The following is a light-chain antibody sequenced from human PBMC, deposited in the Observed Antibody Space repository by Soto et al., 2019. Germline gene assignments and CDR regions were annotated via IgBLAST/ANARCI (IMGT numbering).Light chain of an antibody. CDR2: KAS. CDR1: QTISSW. CDR3: QHYNSYSEA. Sequence: DIQMTQSPSTLSGSVGDRVTITCRASQTISSWLAWYQQKPGKAPKLLIYKASTLKSGVPSRFSGSGSGTEFTLTISSLQPDDFETYYCQHYNSYSEAFGQGTKMELK. J-gene: IGKJ1*01. V-gene: IGKV1-5*03.